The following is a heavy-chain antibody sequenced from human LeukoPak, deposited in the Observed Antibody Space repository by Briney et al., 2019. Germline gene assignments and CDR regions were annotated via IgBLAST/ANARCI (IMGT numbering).Heavy chain of an antibody. D-gene: IGHD3-10*02. V-gene: IGHV3-23*01. Sequence: GGSLRLSCAASGFTFSSYDMNWVRQAPGKGLEWVSSISGSGASTYYADSVKGRFTISRDNSKNTLYLQMNSLRAEDTAVYYCAELGITMIGGVWGKGTTVTISS. J-gene: IGHJ6*04. CDR1: GFTFSSYD. CDR2: ISGSGAST. CDR3: AELGITMIGGV.